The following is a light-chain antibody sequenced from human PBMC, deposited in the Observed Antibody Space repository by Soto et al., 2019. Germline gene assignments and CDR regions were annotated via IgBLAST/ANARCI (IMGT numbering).Light chain of an antibody. Sequence: QSVLTQPPSVSEAPRQRGTISCSGASSNIGNNAVNWYQQLPGKAPKLLIYYDDLLPSGVSDRFSGSKSGTSASLAISGLQSEDEADYYCAAWDDSLNGHVFATGTKVTVL. CDR3: AAWDDSLNGHV. CDR2: YDD. CDR1: SSNIGNNA. J-gene: IGLJ1*01. V-gene: IGLV1-36*01.